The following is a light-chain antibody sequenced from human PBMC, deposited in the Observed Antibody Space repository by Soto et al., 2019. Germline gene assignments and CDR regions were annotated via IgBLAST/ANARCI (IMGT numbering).Light chain of an antibody. V-gene: IGLV2-23*02. CDR2: EVS. CDR1: SSDVGNYNL. J-gene: IGLJ1*01. CDR3: CSYAGSSTPYV. Sequence: QAVVTQPASVSGSPGQSITISCTGTSSDVGNYNLVSWYQQHPGKAPKLMVYEVSKRPSGVSNRFSGSKSGNTASLTISGLQAEDETDYYCCSYAGSSTPYVFGTGTKVTVL.